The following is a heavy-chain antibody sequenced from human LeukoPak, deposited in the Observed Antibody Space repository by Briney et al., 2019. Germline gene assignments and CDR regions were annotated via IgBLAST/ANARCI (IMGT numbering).Heavy chain of an antibody. V-gene: IGHV4-34*01. J-gene: IGHJ4*02. Sequence: SETLSLTCAVYGGSFSGYCWSWIRQPPGKGLEWIGEINHSGSTNYNPSLKSRVTISVDTSKNQFSLKLSSVTAADTAVYYCARGRSSGYYHEYFDYWGQGTLVTVSS. CDR2: INHSGST. D-gene: IGHD3-22*01. CDR3: ARGRSSGYYHEYFDY. CDR1: GGSFSGYC.